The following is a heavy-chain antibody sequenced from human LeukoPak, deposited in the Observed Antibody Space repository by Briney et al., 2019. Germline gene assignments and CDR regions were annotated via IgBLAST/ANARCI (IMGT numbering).Heavy chain of an antibody. CDR2: ISGSGGST. V-gene: IGHV3-23*01. Sequence: GGSLRLSCAASGFTFNSYAMSWVRQAPGKGLEWVSAISGSGGSTYYADSVKGRFTISRDNSKNTLYLQMNSLRAEDTAVYYCAASYYYDSSGLHAFDIWGQGTMVTVSS. D-gene: IGHD3-22*01. J-gene: IGHJ3*02. CDR1: GFTFNSYA. CDR3: AASYYYDSSGLHAFDI.